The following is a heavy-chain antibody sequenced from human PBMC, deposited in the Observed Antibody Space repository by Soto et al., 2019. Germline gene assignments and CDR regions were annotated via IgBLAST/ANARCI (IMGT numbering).Heavy chain of an antibody. D-gene: IGHD2-21*02. CDR1: GFTFDDYA. J-gene: IGHJ6*02. Sequence: SLRLSCAASGFTFDDYAMHWVRQAPGKGLEWVSGISWNSGSIGYADSVKGRFTISRDNAKNSLYLQMNSLRAEDTALYYCAKDSLAYCGGDCHYGMDVWGQGTTVTVSS. CDR3: AKDSLAYCGGDCHYGMDV. CDR2: ISWNSGSI. V-gene: IGHV3-9*01.